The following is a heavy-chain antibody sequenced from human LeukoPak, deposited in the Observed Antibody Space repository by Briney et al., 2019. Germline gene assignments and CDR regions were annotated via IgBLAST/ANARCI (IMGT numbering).Heavy chain of an antibody. D-gene: IGHD4/OR15-4a*01. CDR1: GGSISSYY. CDR2: IYYSGST. J-gene: IGHJ4*02. V-gene: IGHV4-59*01. CDR3: ARVPLTDCGCPFYLDS. Sequence: SETLSLTCTVSGGSISSYYWSWIRQPPGKGLEWIGFIYYSGSTNYNPSLKSRVTISVDTSMNQFSPNLSSVTAADTAVYYCARVPLTDCGCPFYLDSWGQGALVTVSS.